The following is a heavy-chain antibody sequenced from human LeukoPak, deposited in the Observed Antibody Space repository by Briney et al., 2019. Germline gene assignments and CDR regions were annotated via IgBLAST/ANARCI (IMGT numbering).Heavy chain of an antibody. CDR1: GGSFSGYY. V-gene: IGHV4-34*01. CDR3: ARGIAARPGGWFDP. Sequence: PSETLSLTCAVYGGSFSGYYWSWIRHPPGKGLEWIGEINHSGSTNYNPSLKSRVTISVDTSKNQFSLKLSSVTAADTAVYYCARGIAARPGGWFDPWGQGTLVTVSS. CDR2: INHSGST. J-gene: IGHJ5*02. D-gene: IGHD6-6*01.